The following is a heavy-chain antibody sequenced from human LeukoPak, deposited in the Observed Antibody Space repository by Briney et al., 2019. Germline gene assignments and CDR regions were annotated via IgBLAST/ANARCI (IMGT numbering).Heavy chain of an antibody. CDR1: GFTFSDYY. Sequence: GGSLRLSCAASGFTFSDYYMSWIRQAPGKGLEWVSYISSGSTIYYADSVKGRFTISRDNAKNSLYLQMNSLRAEDTAVYYCARFHDYGDSDFDYWGQGTLVTVSS. V-gene: IGHV3-11*01. CDR2: ISSGSTI. J-gene: IGHJ4*02. D-gene: IGHD4-17*01. CDR3: ARFHDYGDSDFDY.